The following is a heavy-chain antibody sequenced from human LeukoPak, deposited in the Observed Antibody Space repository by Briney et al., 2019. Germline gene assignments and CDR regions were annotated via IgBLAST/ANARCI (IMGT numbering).Heavy chain of an antibody. Sequence: PGGSLRPSCAASGFTFSSYAMSWVRQAPGKGLEWVSAISGSGGSTYYADSVKGRFTISRDNSKNTLYLQMNSLRAEDTAVYYCAKDLNSYGYVNAFDYWGQGTLVTVSS. CDR2: ISGSGGST. CDR3: AKDLNSYGYVNAFDY. J-gene: IGHJ4*02. V-gene: IGHV3-23*01. CDR1: GFTFSSYA. D-gene: IGHD5-18*01.